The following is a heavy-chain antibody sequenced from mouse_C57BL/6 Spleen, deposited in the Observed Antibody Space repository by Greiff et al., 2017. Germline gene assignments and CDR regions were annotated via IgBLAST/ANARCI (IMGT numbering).Heavy chain of an antibody. CDR2: INPNYGTT. J-gene: IGHJ2*01. D-gene: IGHD1-1*01. CDR1: GYSFTDYN. CDR3: ARYITTVVAAGFDY. V-gene: IGHV1-39*01. Sequence: EVQLQQSGPELVKPGASVKISCKASGYSFTDYNMNWVKQSNGKSLEWIGEINPNYGTTSYNQKFKGKATLTVDQSSSTAYMQLNSLTSGDSAVYYCARYITTVVAAGFDYWGQGTTLTVSS.